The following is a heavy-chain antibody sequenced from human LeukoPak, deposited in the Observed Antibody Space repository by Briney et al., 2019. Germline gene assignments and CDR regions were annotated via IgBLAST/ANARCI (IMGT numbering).Heavy chain of an antibody. Sequence: TGGSLRLSCAASGFTFSSYGMHWVRQAPGKGLEWVAVISYDGSNKYYADSVKGRFTISRDNSQNTLYLQMNSLRVEDTAVYYCARDGFTTSHAFDIWGQGTTVTVSP. V-gene: IGHV3-30*03. J-gene: IGHJ3*02. CDR3: ARDGFTTSHAFDI. CDR1: GFTFSSYG. D-gene: IGHD1-14*01. CDR2: ISYDGSNK.